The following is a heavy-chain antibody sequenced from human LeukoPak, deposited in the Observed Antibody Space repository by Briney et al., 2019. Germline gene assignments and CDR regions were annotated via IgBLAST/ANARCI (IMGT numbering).Heavy chain of an antibody. J-gene: IGHJ5*02. Sequence: GESLRISCKGSEYRFNSYWISWVRQMPGKGLEWMGRIDPSDSYTNYSPSFQGHVNISADKSISTVYLQWSSLKASDTAMYYCARLRSRWSGWFDPWGQGTLVTVPS. CDR1: EYRFNSYW. D-gene: IGHD6-19*01. CDR2: IDPSDSYT. V-gene: IGHV5-10-1*01. CDR3: ARLRSRWSGWFDP.